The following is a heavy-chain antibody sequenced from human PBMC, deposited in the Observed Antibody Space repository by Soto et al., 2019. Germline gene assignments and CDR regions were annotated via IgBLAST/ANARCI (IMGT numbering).Heavy chain of an antibody. J-gene: IGHJ6*02. Sequence: TLSLTCTVSGGSISSGGYYWSWIRQHPGKGLEWIGYIYYSGSTYYNPSLKSRVTISVDTSKNQFSLKLSSVTAADTAVYYCASSNRLGYCSSTSCYPSSYYYGMDVWGQGTTVTVSS. CDR2: IYYSGST. CDR1: GGSISSGGYY. CDR3: ASSNRLGYCSSTSCYPSSYYYGMDV. V-gene: IGHV4-31*03. D-gene: IGHD2-2*01.